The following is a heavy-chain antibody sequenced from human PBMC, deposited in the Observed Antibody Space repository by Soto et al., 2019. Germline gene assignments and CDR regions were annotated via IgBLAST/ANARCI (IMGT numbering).Heavy chain of an antibody. D-gene: IGHD5-18*01. V-gene: IGHV3-74*01. CDR1: KFTITSYW. J-gene: IGHJ6*02. CDR2: INSDGSSI. Sequence: EVQLVESGGGLVQPGGSVRLSCAASKFTITSYWMHWVRQAPGKGLVWVSRINSDGSSISYADAVKGRSTISRDNAKNPLYLQMNSLRVEDTAVYYCAREVSHGYVLRGMDVWGQGTTVTVFS. CDR3: AREVSHGYVLRGMDV.